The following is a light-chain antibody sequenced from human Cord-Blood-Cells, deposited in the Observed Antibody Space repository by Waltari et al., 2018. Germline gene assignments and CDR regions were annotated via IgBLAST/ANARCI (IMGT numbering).Light chain of an antibody. CDR1: SSNTGAGYD. Sequence: QSVLTQPPSVAGAPGQRVTISCTGSSSNTGAGYDVHWYQQLPGTAPKLLIYGNSNRPSGFPDRFSGSKSGTSASLAITGLQAEDEADYYCQSYDSSLSGYVFGTGTKVTVL. CDR3: QSYDSSLSGYV. V-gene: IGLV1-40*01. J-gene: IGLJ1*01. CDR2: GNS.